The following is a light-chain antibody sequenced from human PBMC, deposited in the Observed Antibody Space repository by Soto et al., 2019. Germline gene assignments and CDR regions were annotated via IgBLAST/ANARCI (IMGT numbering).Light chain of an antibody. CDR1: QSVATN. Sequence: VLTQSLATLSVSPGERVTLSCRASQSVATNLAWYQQRPGQAPRLLIYGASKRAIGLPARFSGSGSGTEFTLTISSLQSEDFAVYYCQQYNDWPQTLGQGTKVDIK. J-gene: IGKJ1*01. CDR2: GAS. CDR3: QQYNDWPQT. V-gene: IGKV3-15*01.